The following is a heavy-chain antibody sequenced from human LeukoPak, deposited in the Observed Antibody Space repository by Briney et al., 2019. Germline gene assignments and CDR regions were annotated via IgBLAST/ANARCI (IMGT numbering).Heavy chain of an antibody. D-gene: IGHD2/OR15-2a*01. J-gene: IGHJ4*02. CDR1: GFTLSTNA. CDR3: VSFYETD. Sequence: GGSLRLSCLTSGFTLSTNAMSWVRQAPGKGLEWISGISGSGASTYYADSVKGRFTISKDNAKNTVYLQMNNLRAEDTAVYYCVSFYETDWGRGTLVTVSS. V-gene: IGHV3-23*01. CDR2: ISGSGAST.